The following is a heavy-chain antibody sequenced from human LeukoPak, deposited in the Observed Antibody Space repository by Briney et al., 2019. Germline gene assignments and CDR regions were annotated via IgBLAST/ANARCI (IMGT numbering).Heavy chain of an antibody. CDR1: GFTFSSYW. Sequence: GGSLRLSCAASGFTFSSYWMHWVRQAPGKGLECVSAISDSGDKTDYADSVRGRFTIYRDDSKDTLYLQMNSLGAADTAVYYCAKDGGGYCNNSSCWGQGTLVTVSS. CDR3: AKDGGGYCNNSSC. CDR2: ISDSGDKT. J-gene: IGHJ4*02. D-gene: IGHD2-2*01. V-gene: IGHV3-23*01.